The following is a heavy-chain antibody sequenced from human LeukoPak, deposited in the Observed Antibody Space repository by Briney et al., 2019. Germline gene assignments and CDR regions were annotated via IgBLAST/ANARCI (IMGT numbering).Heavy chain of an antibody. CDR1: GGYISSYY. D-gene: IGHD3-22*01. J-gene: IGHJ4*02. CDR2: IYYSGST. CDR3: ARNYYDSSGYDY. V-gene: IGHV4-59*08. Sequence: SETLSLNCTVYGGYISSYYWNLIRQPSGQGLVLIGYIYYSGSTNYNPSLKSRVTISVDTSKNQFSLKLSSVTAADTAVYYCARNYYDSSGYDYWGQGTLVTVSS.